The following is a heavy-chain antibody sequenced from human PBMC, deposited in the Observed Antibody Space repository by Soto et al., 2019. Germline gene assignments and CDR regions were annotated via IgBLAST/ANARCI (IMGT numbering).Heavy chain of an antibody. D-gene: IGHD4-17*01. CDR2: IYYSGST. CDR3: ARVGLRSTFQYYNWFDP. V-gene: IGHV4-61*08. J-gene: IGHJ5*02. Sequence: PSETLSLTCTVSGGSISSSDYYWGWIRQPPGKGLEWIGYIYYSGSTNYNPSLKSRVTISVDTSKNQFSLKLSSVTAADTAVYYCARVGLRSTFQYYNWFDPWGQGTLVTVSS. CDR1: GGSISSSDYY.